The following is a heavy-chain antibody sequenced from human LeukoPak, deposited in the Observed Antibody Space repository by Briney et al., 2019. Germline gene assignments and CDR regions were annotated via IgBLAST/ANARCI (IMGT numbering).Heavy chain of an antibody. V-gene: IGHV4-34*01. D-gene: IGHD3-22*01. CDR1: GGSFSGCY. Sequence: SETLSLTCAVYGGSFSGCYWSWIRQPPGKGLEWIGEINHSGSTNYNPSLKSRVTISVDTSKNQFSLKLSSVTAADTAVYYCARLVGSYYYDSSGYYYFDYWGQGTLVTVSS. CDR3: ARLVGSYYYDSSGYYYFDY. CDR2: INHSGST. J-gene: IGHJ4*02.